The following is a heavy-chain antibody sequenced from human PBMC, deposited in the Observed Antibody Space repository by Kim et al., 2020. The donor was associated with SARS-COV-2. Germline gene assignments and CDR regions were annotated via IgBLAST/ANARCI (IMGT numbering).Heavy chain of an antibody. V-gene: IGHV3-7*01. CDR2: IKKEGSEK. Sequence: WGSLRLSCVASGFTFSDHWMSWVRQVPGKGLEWVASIKKEGSEKYYVDSVKGRFTISRDNAKNSLYLQMNSLRVEDTAVYHCARGGALELWGQGTQVTVSS. CDR1: GFTFSDHW. D-gene: IGHD1-26*01. CDR3: ARGGALEL. J-gene: IGHJ4*02.